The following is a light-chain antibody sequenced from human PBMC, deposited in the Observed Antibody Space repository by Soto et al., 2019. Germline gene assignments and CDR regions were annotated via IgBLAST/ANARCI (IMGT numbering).Light chain of an antibody. CDR3: QQYKSSLWT. V-gene: IGKV1-5*03. J-gene: IGKJ1*01. CDR2: EAS. CDR1: QSMYNY. Sequence: DIQMTQSRSTLSSSVGDRVSITCRASQSMYNYLAWYQQKPGTAPKILIYEASTLQTGVPSRFSGSGSGTEFTLTISSLQPDDSATYFCQQYKSSLWTFGQGTKV.